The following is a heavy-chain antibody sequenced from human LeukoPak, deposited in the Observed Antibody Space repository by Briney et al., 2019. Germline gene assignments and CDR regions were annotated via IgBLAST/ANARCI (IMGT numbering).Heavy chain of an antibody. Sequence: SETLSLTCAVYGGSFSGYYWSWIRQPPGKGLEWIGEGNHSGRGNYNPSRKSRVTISVETSKNEFSLKLSSVTAADTAVYYCARVAASYYGSASSKRDMDVWGKGPTVTVSS. CDR2: GNHSGRG. V-gene: IGHV4-34*01. D-gene: IGHD3-10*01. J-gene: IGHJ6*03. CDR3: ARVAASYYGSASSKRDMDV. CDR1: GGSFSGYY.